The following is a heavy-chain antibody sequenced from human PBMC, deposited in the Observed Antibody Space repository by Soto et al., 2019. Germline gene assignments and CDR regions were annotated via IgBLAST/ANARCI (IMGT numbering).Heavy chain of an antibody. CDR3: ARDAKSVETTGGFDY. CDR2: ICVGGSNK. V-gene: IGHV3-33*08. D-gene: IGHD1-26*01. CDR1: GFTFSSCA. Sequence: GGSLRLSCAASGFTFSSCAMSWVRQAPGKGLEWVSGICVGGSNKYYADSVKGRFTISRDNSRNTLYLQMNGLRAEDTAVYYCARDAKSVETTGGFDYWGQGTLVTVSS. J-gene: IGHJ4*02.